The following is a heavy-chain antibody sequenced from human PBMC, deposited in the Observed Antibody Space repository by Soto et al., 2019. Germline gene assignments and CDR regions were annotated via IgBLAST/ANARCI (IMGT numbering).Heavy chain of an antibody. J-gene: IGHJ5*02. D-gene: IGHD2-2*01. Sequence: PGGSLRLSCAASGFTFSSYSMNWVRQAPGKGLEWVSYISSSSSTIYYADSVKGRFTISRDNAKNSLYLQMNSLRDEDTAVYYCARRAPRRVVPVTHKNWFDTWGQGTLVTVSS. CDR3: ARRAPRRVVPVTHKNWFDT. CDR2: ISSSSSTI. V-gene: IGHV3-48*02. CDR1: GFTFSSYS.